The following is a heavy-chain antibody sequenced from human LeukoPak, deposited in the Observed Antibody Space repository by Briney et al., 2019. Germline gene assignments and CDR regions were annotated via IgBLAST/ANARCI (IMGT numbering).Heavy chain of an antibody. Sequence: ASVKVSCKVSGYTLTELSMHWVRQAPGKGLEWMGGFDPEDGETIYAQKFQGRVTMTEDTSTDTAYMELSSLRSDDTAVYYCARGAGPPTGEYYYYYYMDVWGKGTTVTVSS. CDR1: GYTLTELS. D-gene: IGHD7-27*01. V-gene: IGHV1-24*01. CDR2: FDPEDGET. J-gene: IGHJ6*03. CDR3: ARGAGPPTGEYYYYYYMDV.